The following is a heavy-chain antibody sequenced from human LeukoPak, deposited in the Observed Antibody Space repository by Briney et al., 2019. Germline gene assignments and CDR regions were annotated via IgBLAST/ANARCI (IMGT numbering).Heavy chain of an antibody. CDR1: GASISSYY. CDR2: LYISGST. V-gene: IGHV4-4*07. D-gene: IGHD3-10*01. CDR3: ARDLSGSLYFDY. J-gene: IGHJ4*02. Sequence: PSETRSLTCTVSGASISSYYYNWIRQTAGRGLEWIGRLYISGSTDYNPSLKSRVTISVDTSKNQFSLKLSSVTAADTAVYFCARDLSGSLYFDYWGQGVLVTVSS.